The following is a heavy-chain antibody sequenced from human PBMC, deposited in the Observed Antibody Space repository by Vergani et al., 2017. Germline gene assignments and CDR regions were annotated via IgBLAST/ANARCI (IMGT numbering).Heavy chain of an antibody. CDR1: GFTFSSHG. CDR2: ICYDGSNK. Sequence: QVQLAESEGGVVQPGRSLTLSCVASGFTFSSHGMHWVRQAPGKGLEWVAVICYDGSNKYYGDSVTGRFTISRDNSKNTLYLQMNSLRVEDTAVYYCARWGNEKRLDSWGQGTLVTVSS. CDR3: ARWGNEKRLDS. J-gene: IGHJ5*01. V-gene: IGHV3-33*01. D-gene: IGHD7-27*01.